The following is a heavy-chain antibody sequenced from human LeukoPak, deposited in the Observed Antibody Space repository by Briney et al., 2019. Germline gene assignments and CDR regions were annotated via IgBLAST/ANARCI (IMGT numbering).Heavy chain of an antibody. Sequence: GGSLRLSCAASEFTFSNYALHWVRQAPCKGLQWVAVISYDGNTIHYADSVKGRFIISRDTSKNTLYLQMNSLRAEDTAVYYCARSGGLQKFDYWGQGTLVTVSS. CDR2: ISYDGNTI. V-gene: IGHV3-30-3*01. CDR1: EFTFSNYA. CDR3: ARSGGLQKFDY. D-gene: IGHD4-11*01. J-gene: IGHJ4*02.